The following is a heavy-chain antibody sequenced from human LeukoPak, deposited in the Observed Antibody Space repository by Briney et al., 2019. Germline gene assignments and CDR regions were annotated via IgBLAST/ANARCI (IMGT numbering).Heavy chain of an antibody. CDR1: GFTFSNYS. V-gene: IGHV3-21*04. D-gene: IGHD2-2*01. Sequence: GGCLRLSCAGSGFTFSNYSINWVRQAPGKGLEWVSSISPSSHYIYYADSVRGRFTISRDNARNSLYLQMNSLRAEDTAKYYCAKYSQLLSGYYFDFWGQGTLVTVSS. CDR3: AKYSQLLSGYYFDF. J-gene: IGHJ4*02. CDR2: ISPSSHYI.